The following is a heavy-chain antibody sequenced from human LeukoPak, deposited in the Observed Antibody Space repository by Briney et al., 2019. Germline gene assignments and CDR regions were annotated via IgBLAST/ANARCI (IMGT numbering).Heavy chain of an antibody. CDR2: IIPILGIA. J-gene: IGHJ3*02. V-gene: IGHV1-69*04. CDR1: GGTFSSYA. Sequence: SVKVSCKASGGTFSSYAITWVRQAPGQGLEWMGRIIPILGIANYAQKFQGRVTIIAVKSTSTAYMELSSLRSEDTAVYYCARDLYSGHEGNAFDIWGQGTMVTVSS. D-gene: IGHD5-12*01. CDR3: ARDLYSGHEGNAFDI.